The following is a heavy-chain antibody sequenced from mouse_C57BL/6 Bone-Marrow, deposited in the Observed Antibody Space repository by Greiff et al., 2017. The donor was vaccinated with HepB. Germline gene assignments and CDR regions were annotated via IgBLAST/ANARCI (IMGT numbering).Heavy chain of an antibody. J-gene: IGHJ2*01. CDR3: ARRGWLLVDY. Sequence: VQLQQPGAELVKPGASVKLSCKASGYTFTSYWMQWVKQRPGQGLEWIGEVDPSDSYTNSNQKFKGKATLTVDTSSSTAYMQLSSLTSEDAAVYYCARRGWLLVDYWGQGTTLTVSS. D-gene: IGHD2-3*01. CDR2: VDPSDSYT. CDR1: GYTFTSYW. V-gene: IGHV1-50*01.